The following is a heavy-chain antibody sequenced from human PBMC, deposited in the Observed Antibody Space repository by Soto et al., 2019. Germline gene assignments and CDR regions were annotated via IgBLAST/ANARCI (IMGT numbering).Heavy chain of an antibody. D-gene: IGHD6-19*01. CDR3: ASKDYSSGWYIY. CDR1: GGSISSSNW. Sequence: QVQLQESGPGLVKPSGTLSLTCAVSGGSISSSNWWSWVRQPPGKGLEWIGEIYHSGSTNYNPSLKIRVTISVDKSKNHFSLTLSYVTAADTAVYYCASKDYSSGWYIYWGQGPLVTVSS. V-gene: IGHV4-4*02. J-gene: IGHJ4*02. CDR2: IYHSGST.